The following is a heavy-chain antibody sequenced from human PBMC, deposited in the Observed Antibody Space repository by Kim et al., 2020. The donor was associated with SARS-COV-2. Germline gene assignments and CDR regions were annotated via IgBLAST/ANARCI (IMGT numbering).Heavy chain of an antibody. CDR3: ARGPFEGSKAFMDV. D-gene: IGHD4-4*01. Sequence: SVKVSCKASGGTFSSYAISWVRQAPGQGLEWMGGIIPIFGTANYAQKFQGRVTITADESTSTAYMELSSLRSEDTAVYYCARGPFEGSKAFMDVWGQGTTVTVSS. V-gene: IGHV1-69*13. J-gene: IGHJ6*02. CDR2: IIPIFGTA. CDR1: GGTFSSYA.